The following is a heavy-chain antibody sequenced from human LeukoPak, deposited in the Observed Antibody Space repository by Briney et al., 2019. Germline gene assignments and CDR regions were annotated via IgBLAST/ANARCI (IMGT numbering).Heavy chain of an antibody. CDR1: GFTFSSYG. D-gene: IGHD3-22*01. CDR2: ISGSGGST. J-gene: IGHJ4*02. Sequence: GGSLRLSFAASGFTFSSYGMSWVRQAPGKGLEWVSAISGSGGSTYYADSVKGRFTISRDNSKNTLYLQMNSLRAEDTAVYYCAKGTYYYDSSAYVYYFDYWGQGTLVTVSS. CDR3: AKGTYYYDSSAYVYYFDY. V-gene: IGHV3-23*01.